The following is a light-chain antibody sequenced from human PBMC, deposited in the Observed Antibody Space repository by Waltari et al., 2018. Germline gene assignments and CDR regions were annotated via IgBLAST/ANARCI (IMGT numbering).Light chain of an antibody. CDR1: SSDVGSYNL. J-gene: IGLJ2*01. CDR2: EVS. V-gene: IGLV2-23*02. Sequence: QSALTQPASVSGSPGQSITISCTGTSSDVGSYNLVSWYQQHPGKAPKLMIYEVSKRPSGVSSRFSGSKSGNTASLTVSGLQAEDEAEYYCCSSAGTVVFGGGTKLTVL. CDR3: CSSAGTVV.